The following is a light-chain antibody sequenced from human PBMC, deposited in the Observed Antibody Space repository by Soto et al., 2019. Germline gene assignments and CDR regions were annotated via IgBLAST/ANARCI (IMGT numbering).Light chain of an antibody. V-gene: IGKV1-27*01. J-gene: IGKJ5*01. CDR3: QKYNSALT. CDR1: QSISSY. Sequence: DIQMTQSPSSLSASVGDRVTITCRASQSISSYLNWYQQKPGKAPKLLIYAASTLQSGVPSRFSGSGSGTHFTLTISSLQPEDVATYYCQKYNSALTFGQGTRLEIK. CDR2: AAS.